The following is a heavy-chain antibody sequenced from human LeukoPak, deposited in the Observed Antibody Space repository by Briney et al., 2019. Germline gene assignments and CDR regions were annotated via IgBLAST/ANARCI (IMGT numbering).Heavy chain of an antibody. V-gene: IGHV4-34*01. J-gene: IGHJ3*02. D-gene: IGHD3-10*01. CDR2: INHSGST. Sequence: SETLSLTCAVYGGSFSGYYWSWIRQPPGKGLEWIGEINHSGSTNYNPSLKSRVTISVDTSKNQFSLKLSSVTAADTAVYYCARVPLWFGELLRDAFDIWGQGTMVTVSS. CDR3: ARVPLWFGELLRDAFDI. CDR1: GGSFSGYY.